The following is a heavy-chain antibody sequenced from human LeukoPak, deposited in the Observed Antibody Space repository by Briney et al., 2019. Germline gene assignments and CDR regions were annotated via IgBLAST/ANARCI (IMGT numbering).Heavy chain of an antibody. CDR1: GGSIRSGDYY. Sequence: SETLSLTCTVSGGSIRSGDYYWSWIRQPPGKGLEWIAYMYYSGSTYYNPSLKSRVTMSADTSKNQLSLKLSYVTAADTAVYYCARPYYYDSRIDPWGQGIMVSVSS. CDR2: MYYSGST. V-gene: IGHV4-30-4*01. D-gene: IGHD3-22*01. J-gene: IGHJ5*02. CDR3: ARPYYYDSRIDP.